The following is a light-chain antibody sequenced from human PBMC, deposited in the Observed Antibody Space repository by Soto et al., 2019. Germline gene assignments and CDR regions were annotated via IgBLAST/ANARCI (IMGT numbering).Light chain of an antibody. Sequence: DIQLTQSPSTLSASVGDRVTITCRASQSINNWLAWYQQKPGKAPKLLIYDASSLESGVSSRFSGSGYGTDFTLSINNLQPDDFATYYCQQYNRLITFGQGTRLEI. CDR3: QQYNRLIT. J-gene: IGKJ5*01. V-gene: IGKV1-5*01. CDR1: QSINNW. CDR2: DAS.